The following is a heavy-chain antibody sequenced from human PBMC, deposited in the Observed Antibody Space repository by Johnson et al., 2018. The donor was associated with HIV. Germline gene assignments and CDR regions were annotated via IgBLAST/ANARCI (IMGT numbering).Heavy chain of an antibody. CDR2: ISSSGSTI. Sequence: QVQLMESGGGLVQPGGSLRLSCAASGFTFSDYYMSWIRQAPGKGLEWVSYISSSGSTIYSADSVKGRFTISRDNAKNSLYLQMNSLRAEDTAVYYCARDPAGHRDDAFDIWGQGTMVTVSS. CDR1: GFTFSDYY. J-gene: IGHJ3*02. V-gene: IGHV3-11*04. CDR3: ARDPAGHRDDAFDI.